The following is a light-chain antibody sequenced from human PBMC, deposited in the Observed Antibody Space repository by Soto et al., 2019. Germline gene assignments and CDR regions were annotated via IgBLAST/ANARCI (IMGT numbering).Light chain of an antibody. CDR1: SSDVGAYKY. J-gene: IGLJ3*02. V-gene: IGLV2-14*01. CDR3: SSYTTTTAWV. CDR2: EVS. Sequence: QSALTQSASVSGSPGQSITISCTGSSSDVGAYKYVSWFQQHPGKAPKLIIYEVSNRPSGVSDRFSGSKSGNTASLTISGLQAEDEADYHCSSYTTTTAWVFGGGTKLTVL.